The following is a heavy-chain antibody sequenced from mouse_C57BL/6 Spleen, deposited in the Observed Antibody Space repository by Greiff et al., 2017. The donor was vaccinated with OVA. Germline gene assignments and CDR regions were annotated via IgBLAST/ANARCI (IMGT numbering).Heavy chain of an antibody. CDR2: IWSGGST. D-gene: IGHD4-1*01. V-gene: IGHV2-2*01. CDR1: GFSFTGYG. Sequence: QVQLQQSGPGLVQPSQCLSISCTVSGFSFTGYGVHWVRQSPGKGLEWLGVIWSGGSTDYYADFISRLSISKDKYTSQIFFKKISRQADDDAIYYCARTLTGTGRAMDYWGQGTSVTVSS. J-gene: IGHJ4*01. CDR3: ARTLTGTGRAMDY.